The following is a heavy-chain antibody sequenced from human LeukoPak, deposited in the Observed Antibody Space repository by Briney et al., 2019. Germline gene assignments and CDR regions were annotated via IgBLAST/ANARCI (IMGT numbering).Heavy chain of an antibody. CDR2: ISGSGGST. V-gene: IGHV3-23*01. CDR3: AKSAYSSGSSPSDY. D-gene: IGHD6-19*01. CDR1: GFTFSSYA. Sequence: GGSLRLSCAASGFTFSSYAMSWVRQAPGKGLEGVSAISGSGGSTYYADSVKGRFTISRDNSKNTLYLQMNSLRAEDTAVYYCAKSAYSSGSSPSDYWGQGTLVTVSS. J-gene: IGHJ4*02.